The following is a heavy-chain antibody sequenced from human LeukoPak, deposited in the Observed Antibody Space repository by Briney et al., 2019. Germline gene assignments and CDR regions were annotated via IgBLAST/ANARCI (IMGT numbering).Heavy chain of an antibody. D-gene: IGHD1-26*01. Sequence: ASVKVSCKASGGTFSSYAISWVRQAPGQGLEWMGRIIPIFGTANYAQKFQGRVTITTDESTSTAYMELSSLRSEDTAVYYCARGAVSSGSYYGSFHYWGQETLVTVSS. CDR2: IIPIFGTA. CDR3: ARGAVSSGSYYGSFHY. J-gene: IGHJ4*02. CDR1: GGTFSSYA. V-gene: IGHV1-69*05.